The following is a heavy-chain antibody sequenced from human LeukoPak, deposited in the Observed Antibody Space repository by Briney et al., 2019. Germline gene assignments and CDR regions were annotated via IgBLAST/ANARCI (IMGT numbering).Heavy chain of an antibody. D-gene: IGHD5-12*01. CDR2: MNPNSGNT. Sequence: ASVKVSCKASGYTFTSYDINWVRQATGQGLEWMGWMNPNSGNTGYAQKFQGRVTITRNTSISTAYMELSSLRSEDTAVYYCARGSHVDLAFDYWGQGTLVTVSS. CDR1: GYTFTSYD. J-gene: IGHJ4*02. CDR3: ARGSHVDLAFDY. V-gene: IGHV1-8*03.